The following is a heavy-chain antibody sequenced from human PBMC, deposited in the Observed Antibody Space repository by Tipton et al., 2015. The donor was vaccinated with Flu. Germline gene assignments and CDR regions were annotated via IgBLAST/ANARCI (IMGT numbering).Heavy chain of an antibody. V-gene: IGHV1-2*02. CDR2: INPNSGGT. CDR1: GYTFTGYY. D-gene: IGHD6-19*01. CDR3: ARDRVYSSGWADC. Sequence: QSGAEVKKPGASVKVSCKASGYTFTGYYMHWVRQAPGQGLEWMGWINPNSGGTTYAQKFQGRVTMTRDTSISTAYMELSRLRSDDTAVYYCARDRVYSSGWADCWGQGTLVTVSS. J-gene: IGHJ4*02.